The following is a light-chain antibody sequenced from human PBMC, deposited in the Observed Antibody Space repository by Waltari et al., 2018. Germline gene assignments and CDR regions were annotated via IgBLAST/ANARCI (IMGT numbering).Light chain of an antibody. V-gene: IGLV2-23*01. CDR2: EKS. CDR3: CSFASSRTWV. CDR1: TSYVGNYNL. J-gene: IGLJ3*02. Sequence: QSALTQPASVSGSPGQSITISCTGTTSYVGNYNLVSWYQQFPGRAPKLMIYEKSRRPSDISHRCSGSKSGTTASLTISGLQAEDEADYYCCSFASSRTWVFGGGTKLTVL.